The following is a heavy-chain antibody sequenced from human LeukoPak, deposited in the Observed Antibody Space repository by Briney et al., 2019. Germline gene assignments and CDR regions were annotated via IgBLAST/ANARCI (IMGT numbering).Heavy chain of an antibody. CDR2: IRSKAYGGTT. Sequence: PGGSLRLSCAASGFTFSSYSMNWVRQAPGKGLEWVGFIRSKAYGGTTEYAASVKGRFTISRDDSKSIAYLQMNSLKTEDTAVYYCTRRAVAGFYLNYYMDVWGKGTTVTVSS. J-gene: IGHJ6*03. V-gene: IGHV3-49*04. CDR3: TRRAVAGFYLNYYMDV. CDR1: GFTFSSYS. D-gene: IGHD6-19*01.